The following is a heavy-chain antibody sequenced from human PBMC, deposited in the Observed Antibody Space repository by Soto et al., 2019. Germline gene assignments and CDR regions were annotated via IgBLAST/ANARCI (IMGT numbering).Heavy chain of an antibody. V-gene: IGHV1-18*01. Sequence: AASVKVSCKASGYTFTSYGISWVRQAPGQGLEWMGWISVYNGNTNYAQSLQGRVTMTTDTSTSTAYMELRSLRSDDTAVYYCARIYSSSSNLDYWGQGTLVTVSS. CDR1: GYTFTSYG. J-gene: IGHJ4*02. CDR3: ARIYSSSSNLDY. CDR2: ISVYNGNT. D-gene: IGHD6-6*01.